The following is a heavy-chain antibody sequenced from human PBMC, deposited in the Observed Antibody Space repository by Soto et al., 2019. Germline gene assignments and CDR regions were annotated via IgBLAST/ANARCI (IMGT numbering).Heavy chain of an antibody. CDR3: AQLSGYSYGPTGTYYFDY. Sequence: XVFLRLSFAASGFTFSNYGMSWVRQAPGKGLEWVSGISGSGGSTHYADSVKGRFTISRDKSKNTLYLKMNSLRAEDTAVYYCAQLSGYSYGPTGTYYFDYWGQRTLVTVSS. D-gene: IGHD5-18*01. J-gene: IGHJ4*02. CDR2: ISGSGGST. V-gene: IGHV3-23*01. CDR1: GFTFSNYG.